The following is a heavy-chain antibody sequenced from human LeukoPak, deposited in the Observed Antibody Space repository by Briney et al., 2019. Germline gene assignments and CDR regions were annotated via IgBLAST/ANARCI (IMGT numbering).Heavy chain of an antibody. CDR1: GFTFSSYA. Sequence: PGGSLRLPCAASGFTFSSYAMHWVRQAPGKGLEYVSAISSNGGSTYYANSVKGRFTISRDNSKNTLYLQMGSLRAEDMAVYYCARGGRVTPPDYWGQGTLVTVSS. CDR2: ISSNGGST. CDR3: ARGGRVTPPDY. J-gene: IGHJ4*02. D-gene: IGHD4-23*01. V-gene: IGHV3-64*01.